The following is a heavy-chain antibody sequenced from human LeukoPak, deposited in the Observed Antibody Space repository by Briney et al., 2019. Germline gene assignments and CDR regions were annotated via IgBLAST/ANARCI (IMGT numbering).Heavy chain of an antibody. CDR3: AKDQYRRSGYCSSTSCYTGVPGGYYYYGMDV. CDR1: GFTVSSNY. J-gene: IGHJ6*02. Sequence: QPGGPLRLSCAASGFTVSSNYMSWVRQAPGKGLEWVSAISGSGGSTYYADSVKGRFTISRDNSKNTLYLQMNSLRAEDTAVYYCAKDQYRRSGYCSSTSCYTGVPGGYYYYGMDVWGQGTTVTVSS. D-gene: IGHD2-2*02. CDR2: ISGSGGST. V-gene: IGHV3-23*01.